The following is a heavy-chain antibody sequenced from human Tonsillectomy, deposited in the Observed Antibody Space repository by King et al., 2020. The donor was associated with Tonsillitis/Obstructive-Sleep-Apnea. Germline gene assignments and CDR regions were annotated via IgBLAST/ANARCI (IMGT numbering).Heavy chain of an antibody. J-gene: IGHJ5*02. CDR2: INHSGST. V-gene: IGHV4-34*01. CDR1: GGSFSGYY. CDR3: AGTARYCSGGSCYKNWFDP. D-gene: IGHD2-15*01. Sequence: VQLQQWGAGLLKPSETLSLTCAVYGGSFSGYYWSWIRQPPGKGLEWIGEINHSGSTNYNPSPKSRVTISVDTSKNQFSLKLSAVTAADTAVYYCAGTARYCSGGSCYKNWFDPWGQGTLVTVSS.